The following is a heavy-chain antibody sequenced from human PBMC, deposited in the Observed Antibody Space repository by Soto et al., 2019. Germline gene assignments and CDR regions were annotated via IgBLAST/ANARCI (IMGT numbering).Heavy chain of an antibody. Sequence: LRLSCAASGFTFSSYEMNWVRQAPGKGLEWVSYISGSGSSIYYADSVKGRFTISRDNAKNSLYLQMNSLRAEDTAAYYCARGGMIVVVTPDAFDIWGQGTMVTVSS. CDR3: ARGGMIVVVTPDAFDI. CDR1: GFTFSSYE. D-gene: IGHD3-22*01. J-gene: IGHJ3*02. CDR2: ISGSGSSI. V-gene: IGHV3-48*03.